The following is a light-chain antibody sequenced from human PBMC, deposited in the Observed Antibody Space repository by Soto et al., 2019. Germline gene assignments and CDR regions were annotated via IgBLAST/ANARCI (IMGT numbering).Light chain of an antibody. CDR1: NIGSKS. V-gene: IGLV3-21*01. CDR2: YDS. J-gene: IGLJ3*02. CDR3: QVWDISSGHVV. Sequence: SYELTQPPSVSVAPGKTVSVACGGSNIGSKSVHWYQKKSGQAPVLVMYYDSDRPSGIPERFSGSNSGNTATLTISRVEAGDEADYYFQVWDISSGHVVFGGGTKLTVL.